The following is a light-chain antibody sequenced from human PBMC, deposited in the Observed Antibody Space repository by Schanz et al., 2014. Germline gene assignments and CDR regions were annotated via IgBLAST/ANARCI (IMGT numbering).Light chain of an antibody. CDR1: QSVSSN. V-gene: IGKV3-15*01. CDR3: QQYNSYSIT. CDR2: GAS. Sequence: EIVMTQSPATLSVSPGERATLSCRASQSVSSNLAWYQQKPGQAPRLLIYGASTRATGIPARFSGSGSGTDFTLTISSLQPDDFATYYCQQYNSYSITFGQGTRLEIK. J-gene: IGKJ5*01.